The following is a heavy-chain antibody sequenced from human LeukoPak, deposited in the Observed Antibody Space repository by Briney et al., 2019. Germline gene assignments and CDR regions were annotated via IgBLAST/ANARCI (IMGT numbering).Heavy chain of an antibody. CDR2: ISGSGDST. D-gene: IGHD3-10*01. CDR3: AKAYGSGSYYADYYYMDV. V-gene: IGHV3-23*01. J-gene: IGHJ6*03. Sequence: GGSLRLSCAAPGFTFKNYGMNWVREAPGKGLEWVSAISGSGDSTYYADSVKGRFTISRDNSKNTLYLQMNSLRAEDTAVYYWAKAYGSGSYYADYYYMDVWGKGTTVTISS. CDR1: GFTFKNYG.